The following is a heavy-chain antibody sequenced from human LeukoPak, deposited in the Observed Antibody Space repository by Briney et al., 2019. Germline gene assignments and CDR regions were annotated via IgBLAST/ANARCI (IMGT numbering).Heavy chain of an antibody. J-gene: IGHJ2*01. CDR3: ASGPVDYGDYWYFDL. CDR1: GFTFSSYA. CDR2: ISGGGGST. D-gene: IGHD4-17*01. Sequence: PGGSLSLSCAASGFTFSSYAMSWVRQAPGKGLEWVSLISGGGGSTYYADSVKGRFTISRDNSKNTLYLQMNSLRAEDTAVYYCASGPVDYGDYWYFDLWGRGTLVTVSS. V-gene: IGHV3-23*01.